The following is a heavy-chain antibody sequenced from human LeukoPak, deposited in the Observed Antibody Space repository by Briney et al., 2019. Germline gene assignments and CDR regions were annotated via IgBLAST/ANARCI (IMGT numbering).Heavy chain of an antibody. CDR3: AKDSSGWYDY. CDR1: GGSISSSSYY. D-gene: IGHD6-19*01. CDR2: ISGSGGST. J-gene: IGHJ4*02. V-gene: IGHV3-23*01. Sequence: PSETLSLTCTVSGGSISSSSYYWGWIRQPPGKGLEWVSAISGSGGSTYYADSVKGRFTISRDNSKNTLYLQMNSLRAEDTAVYYCAKDSSGWYDYWGQGTLVTVSS.